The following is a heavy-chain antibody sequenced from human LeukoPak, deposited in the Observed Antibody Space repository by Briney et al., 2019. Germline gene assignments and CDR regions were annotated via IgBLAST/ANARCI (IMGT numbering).Heavy chain of an antibody. D-gene: IGHD6-13*01. Sequence: SVKVSCKASGGTFSSYAISWVRQAPGQGLEWMGRIIPILGIANYAQKFQGRVTITADKSTSTAYMELSSLRSEDTAVYYCARDPQEGSSWLPNWFDPWGQGTLVTVSS. CDR1: GGTFSSYA. V-gene: IGHV1-69*04. CDR2: IIPILGIA. CDR3: ARDPQEGSSWLPNWFDP. J-gene: IGHJ5*02.